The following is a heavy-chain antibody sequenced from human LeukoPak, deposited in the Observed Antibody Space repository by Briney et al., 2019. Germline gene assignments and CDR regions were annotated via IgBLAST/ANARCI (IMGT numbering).Heavy chain of an antibody. D-gene: IGHD2-2*01. J-gene: IGHJ6*03. V-gene: IGHV4-34*01. Sequence: SETLSLTCAVYGGSFSGYYWSWIRQPPGKGLEWIGEINHSGSTNYNPSLKSRVTISVDTSKNQFSLKLSSVTAADTAVYYCARGRIYVVVVPAAIRRRYYYMDVWGKGTTVTVSS. CDR1: GGSFSGYY. CDR2: INHSGST. CDR3: ARGRIYVVVVPAAIRRRYYYMDV.